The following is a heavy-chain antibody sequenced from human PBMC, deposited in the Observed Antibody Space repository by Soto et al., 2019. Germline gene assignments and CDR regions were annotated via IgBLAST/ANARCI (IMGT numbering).Heavy chain of an antibody. CDR3: ASSVLVTSTMNYFDL. D-gene: IGHD2-8*02. Sequence: GESLKISCKGVGYRLDAAWIGWVRQMPGKGLEWMGIIKPGGSDLRYSPSFLGQVTISADKSIKTTYLQWSSLKASDTAIYFCASSVLVTSTMNYFDLWGQGTLVTVSS. CDR1: GYRLDAAW. J-gene: IGHJ4*02. CDR2: IKPGGSDL. V-gene: IGHV5-51*01.